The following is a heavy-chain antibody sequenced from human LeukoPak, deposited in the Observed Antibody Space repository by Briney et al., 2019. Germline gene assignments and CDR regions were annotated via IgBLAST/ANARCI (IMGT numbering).Heavy chain of an antibody. CDR1: GFTFSSYA. CDR2: ITSSGGST. J-gene: IGHJ4*02. Sequence: PGGSLRLSCAGSGFTFSSYAMSWVRQAPGKGLEWVSAITSSGGSTYYADSVKGRFTISRDNSKSTLYLQMNSLRAEDTAVYYCARDYPTFGVVSIFEYWDQGTLVSVSS. V-gene: IGHV3-23*01. D-gene: IGHD3-3*01. CDR3: ARDYPTFGVVSIFEY.